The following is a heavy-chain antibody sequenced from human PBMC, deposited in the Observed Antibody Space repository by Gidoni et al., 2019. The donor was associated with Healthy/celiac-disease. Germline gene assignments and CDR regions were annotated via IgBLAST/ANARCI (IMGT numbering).Heavy chain of an antibody. Sequence: QVQLQQWGAGPLKPSDTLSLTCAVYGGSFSGYYWSWIRQPPGKGLEWIGEINHSGSTNYNPSLKSRVTISVDTSKNQFSLKLSSVTAADTAVYYCARGSGYYDFWSGYVRGYYYYGMDVWGQGTTVTVSS. CDR2: INHSGST. D-gene: IGHD3-3*01. V-gene: IGHV4-34*01. CDR1: GGSFSGYY. J-gene: IGHJ6*02. CDR3: ARGSGYYDFWSGYVRGYYYYGMDV.